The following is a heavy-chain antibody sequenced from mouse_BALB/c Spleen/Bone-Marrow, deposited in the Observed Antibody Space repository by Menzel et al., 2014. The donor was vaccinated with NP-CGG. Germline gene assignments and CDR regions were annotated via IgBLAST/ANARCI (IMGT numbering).Heavy chain of an antibody. V-gene: IGHV5-4*02. CDR2: ISDGVSYT. D-gene: IGHD2-13*01. CDR1: GFTFSDFY. CDR3: ARAHPYDFYTMDY. Sequence: EVKLVESGGGLVKPGGSLKLSCAASGFTFSDFYMFWVRQTPEKRLEWVATISDGVSYTYYPDSVKGRFTISRDNARNNLYLQMSSLKSEDTAMYYCARAHPYDFYTMDYWGQGTSVIVSS. J-gene: IGHJ4*01.